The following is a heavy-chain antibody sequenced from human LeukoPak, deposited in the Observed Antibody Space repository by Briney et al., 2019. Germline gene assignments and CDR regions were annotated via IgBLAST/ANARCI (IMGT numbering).Heavy chain of an antibody. Sequence: GGSLRLSCAASGFTFSNYAMNWVRQAPGKGLEWVAVISYDGSNKYYADSVKGRFTISRDNSKNTLYLQMNSLRAEDTAVYYCARRSAVARNYYFDYWGQGTLVTVSS. J-gene: IGHJ4*02. D-gene: IGHD6-19*01. CDR1: GFTFSNYA. CDR3: ARRSAVARNYYFDY. CDR2: ISYDGSNK. V-gene: IGHV3-30*07.